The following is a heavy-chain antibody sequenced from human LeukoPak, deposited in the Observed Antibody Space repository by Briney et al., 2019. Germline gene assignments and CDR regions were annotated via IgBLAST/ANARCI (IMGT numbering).Heavy chain of an antibody. Sequence: GGSLRLSCAASGFTFRNYWMSWVRQAPGKGLEWVANIKEDGSDKYYVDSVKGRFTISRDNAKNSQYLQMNSLRAEDTAVYYCARDTGYNTFDYWGQGTLVTVSS. D-gene: IGHD5-24*01. CDR1: GFTFRNYW. CDR3: ARDTGYNTFDY. J-gene: IGHJ4*02. V-gene: IGHV3-7*05. CDR2: IKEDGSDK.